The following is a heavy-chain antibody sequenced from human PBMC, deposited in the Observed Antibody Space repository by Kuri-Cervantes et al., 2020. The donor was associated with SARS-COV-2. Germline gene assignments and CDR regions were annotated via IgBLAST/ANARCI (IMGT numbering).Heavy chain of an antibody. CDR3: TRCSGGSCYSVYYYGMDV. Sequence: GESLKISCPASGFTFGDYAMSWVRQAPGKGLEWVGFIRSKAYGGTTEYAASVKGRFTISRDDFKSIAYLQMNSLKTEDTAVYYCTRCSGGSCYSVYYYGMDVWGQGTTVTVSS. V-gene: IGHV3-49*04. J-gene: IGHJ6*02. D-gene: IGHD2-15*01. CDR1: GFTFGDYA. CDR2: IRSKAYGGTT.